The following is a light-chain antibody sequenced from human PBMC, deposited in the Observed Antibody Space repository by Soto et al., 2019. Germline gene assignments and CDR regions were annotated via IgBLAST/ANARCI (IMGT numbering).Light chain of an antibody. V-gene: IGKV3-11*01. CDR1: QSVSSY. CDR3: QQRSNWPPGIT. CDR2: DAS. Sequence: EIVLTQSPATLSLSPGERATLSCRASQSVSSYLAWYQQKPGQAARLLIYDASNRATGIPARFSGSGSGTDFTLTIRSLAPEDFAVYYCQQRSNWPPGITFGGGTKVEIK. J-gene: IGKJ4*01.